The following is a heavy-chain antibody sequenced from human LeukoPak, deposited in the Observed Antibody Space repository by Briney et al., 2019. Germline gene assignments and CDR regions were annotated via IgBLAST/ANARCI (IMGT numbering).Heavy chain of an antibody. CDR3: ARGGGYCSSTTCYVRHQIDY. V-gene: IGHV3-33*01. CDR1: GFTFSSYG. CDR2: IWYDGSNK. Sequence: GGSLRLSCAASGFTFSSYGMHWVRQAPGKGLEWVAVIWYDGSNKYYADSVKGRFTIPRDNSKNTLYLQMNSLRAEDTAVYYCARGGGYCSSTTCYVRHQIDYWGQGTLVTVSS. D-gene: IGHD2-2*01. J-gene: IGHJ4*02.